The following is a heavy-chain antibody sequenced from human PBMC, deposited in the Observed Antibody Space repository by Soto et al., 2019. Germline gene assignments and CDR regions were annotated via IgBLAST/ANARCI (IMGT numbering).Heavy chain of an antibody. J-gene: IGHJ6*03. V-gene: IGHV3-74*01. Sequence: GGSLRLSCAASGFTFSSYWMHWVRQAPGKGLVWVSRINSDGSSTSYADSVKGRFTISRDNAKNTLYLQMNSLRAEDTGHKGYCSSTSCYAGRDRLPSDYYYMDVWGKGTTVTVSS. CDR1: GFTFSSYW. D-gene: IGHD2-2*01. CDR3: CSSTSCYAGRDRLPSDYYYMDV. CDR2: INSDGSST.